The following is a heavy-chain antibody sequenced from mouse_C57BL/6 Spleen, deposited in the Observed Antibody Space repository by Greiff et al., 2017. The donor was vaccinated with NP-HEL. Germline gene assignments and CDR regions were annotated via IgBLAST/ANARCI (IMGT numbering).Heavy chain of an antibody. CDR2: IYPRSGNT. J-gene: IGHJ2*01. CDR3: AREHYYVSSYVFDY. D-gene: IGHD1-1*01. CDR1: GYTFTSYG. Sequence: QVHVKQSGAELARPGASVKLSCKASGYTFTSYGISWVKQRTGQGLEWIGEIYPRSGNTYYNEKFKGKATLTADKSSSTAYMELRSLTSEDSAVYFCAREHYYVSSYVFDYWGQGTTLTVSS. V-gene: IGHV1-81*01.